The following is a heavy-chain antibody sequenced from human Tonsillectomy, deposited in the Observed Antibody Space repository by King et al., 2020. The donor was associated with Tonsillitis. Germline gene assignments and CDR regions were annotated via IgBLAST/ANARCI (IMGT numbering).Heavy chain of an antibody. D-gene: IGHD5/OR15-5a*01. V-gene: IGHV3-23*04. CDR3: AKGQVFYFDY. CDR2: SSGRVSST. CDR1: GFTLGTYD. J-gene: IGHJ4*02. Sequence: VQLVESGGGLVQPGGSLRLSCAASGFTLGTYDMRWVRQGPGEGLGWVSASSGRVSSTYYAVSVKGRFTISRDDSKRTLYLQMSSLRAEDTALYYCAKGQVFYFDYWGQGTLVPVSS.